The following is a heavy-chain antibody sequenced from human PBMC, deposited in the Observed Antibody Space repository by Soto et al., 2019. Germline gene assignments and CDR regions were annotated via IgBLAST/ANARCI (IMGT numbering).Heavy chain of an antibody. D-gene: IGHD2-15*01. J-gene: IGHJ5*02. CDR1: GGSISSGDYY. V-gene: IGHV4-30-4*01. Sequence: PSETLSLTCTVSGGSISSGDYYWSWIHQPPGKGLEWIGYIYYSGSTYYNPSLKSRVTISVDTSKNQFSLKLSSVTAADTAVYYCAREDIVGGGFDPWGQGTLVTVSS. CDR2: IYYSGST. CDR3: AREDIVGGGFDP.